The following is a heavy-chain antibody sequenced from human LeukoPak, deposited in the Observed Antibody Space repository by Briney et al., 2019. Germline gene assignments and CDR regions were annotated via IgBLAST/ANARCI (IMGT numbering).Heavy chain of an antibody. V-gene: IGHV3-48*02. J-gene: IGHJ6*02. Sequence: GGSLRLSCAASEFTFSSYSMNWVRQAPGKGLEWVSYISSSSSTIYYADSVKGRFTISRDNAKNSLYLQMNSLRDGDTAVYYCVKAGEVDYYYYGMDVWGQGTTVTVSS. CDR2: ISSSSSTI. CDR3: VKAGEVDYYYYGMDV. CDR1: EFTFSSYS. D-gene: IGHD2-21*01.